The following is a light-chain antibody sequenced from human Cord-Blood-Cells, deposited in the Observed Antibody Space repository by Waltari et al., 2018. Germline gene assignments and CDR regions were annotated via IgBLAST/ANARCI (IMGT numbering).Light chain of an antibody. CDR1: SSDVGGYYY. CDR3: SSYTSSSTYV. J-gene: IGLJ1*01. V-gene: IGLV2-14*01. CDR2: DVS. Sequence: QSALTQPASVSGSPGQSITISCTGTSSDVGGYYYVSWYQQQPGKAPKLMIYDVSKRPSGVSNRFSGSKSGNTASLTISGLQAEDEADYYCSSYTSSSTYVFGTGTKVTVL.